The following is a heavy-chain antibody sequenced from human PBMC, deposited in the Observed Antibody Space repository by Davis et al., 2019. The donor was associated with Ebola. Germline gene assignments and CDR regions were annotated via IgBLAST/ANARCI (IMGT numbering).Heavy chain of an antibody. CDR1: GYTFTGYS. Sequence: ASVKVSCKASGYTFTGYSIHWVRQAPGQGLEWMGWINPNSGGTNYAQKFRGRVTMTRDTSTSTVYMELSSLRSEDTAVYYCARDFAWELRGCAFDSWGQGTMVTVSS. D-gene: IGHD1-26*01. CDR3: ARDFAWELRGCAFDS. J-gene: IGHJ3*02. CDR2: INPNSGGT. V-gene: IGHV1-2*02.